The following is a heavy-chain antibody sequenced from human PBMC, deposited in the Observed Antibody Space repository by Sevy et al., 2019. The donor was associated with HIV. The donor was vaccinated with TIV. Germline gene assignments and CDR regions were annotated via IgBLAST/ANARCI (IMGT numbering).Heavy chain of an antibody. D-gene: IGHD5-12*01. V-gene: IGHV3-11*01. CDR3: ARSGEMATIRLRAFDI. CDR1: GFTFSDYY. Sequence: GGSLRLSCAASGFTFSDYYMSWIRQAPGKGLEWVSYISSSGSTLYYGTTVKGRFTISRDNAKNSLYLQMNSLRAEDTAVYYCARSGEMATIRLRAFDIWGQGTMVTVSS. J-gene: IGHJ3*02. CDR2: ISSSGSTL.